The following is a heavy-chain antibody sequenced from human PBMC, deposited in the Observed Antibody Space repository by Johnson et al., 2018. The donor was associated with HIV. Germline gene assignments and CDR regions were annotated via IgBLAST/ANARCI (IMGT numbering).Heavy chain of an antibody. D-gene: IGHD6-13*01. CDR2: ISYDGSNK. V-gene: IGHV3-30-3*01. Sequence: QVQLVESGGGLVQPGGSLRLSCVASGFTFSSYAMHWVRQAPGKGLEWVAVISYDGSNKYYADSVKGRFTISRDNSKNTLYLQMNSLRAEDTALYYCARSPSWAAAGTNGAFDIWGQGTMVTVSS. J-gene: IGHJ3*02. CDR3: ARSPSWAAAGTNGAFDI. CDR1: GFTFSSYA.